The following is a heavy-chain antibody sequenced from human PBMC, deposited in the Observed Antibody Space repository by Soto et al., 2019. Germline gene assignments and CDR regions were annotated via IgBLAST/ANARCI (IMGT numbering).Heavy chain of an antibody. CDR1: GFTFSSYG. CDR2: IWYDGRNK. V-gene: IGHV3-33*01. J-gene: IGHJ6*02. CDR3: ARGKGGYYYYGMDV. Sequence: GGSLRLSCAASGFTFSSYGMHWVRQAQGKGLEWVAVIWYDGRNKYYADSVKGRFTISRDNSKNTLYLQMNSLRAEDTAVYYCARGKGGYYYYGMDVWGQGTTVTVSS.